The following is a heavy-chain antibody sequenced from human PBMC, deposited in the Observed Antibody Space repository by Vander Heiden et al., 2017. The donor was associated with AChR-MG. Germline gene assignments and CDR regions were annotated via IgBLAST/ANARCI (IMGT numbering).Heavy chain of an antibody. Sequence: EVQLVESGGGLVKPGGSLRLSCAASRFTFSNAWTSWARTAPGRGLEWVGRIKTSADGGTTDYAAPVKGRFTISRDESKNTLFLQMNSLKTEDTAVYYCTTGEVPDALFDYWGQGTLVTVSS. V-gene: IGHV3-15*01. D-gene: IGHD2-2*01. CDR3: TTGEVPDALFDY. CDR1: RFTFSNAW. J-gene: IGHJ4*02. CDR2: IKTSADGGTT.